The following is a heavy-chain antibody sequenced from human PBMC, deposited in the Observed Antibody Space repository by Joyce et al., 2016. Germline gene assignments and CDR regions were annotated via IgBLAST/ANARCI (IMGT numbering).Heavy chain of an antibody. J-gene: IGHJ4*02. CDR1: GFTFGEYA. V-gene: IGHV3-49*04. Sequence: EVQLVESGGGLLQPGRSLRLSCTASGFTFGEYAMSWVRQAPGKGLEWVGFIRSKAYGGTTEYAASVKGRFTISRDDSKSIAYLQMNSLKTEDTAVYYCTRACGGSCFDYWGQGTLVTVSS. CDR3: TRACGGSCFDY. D-gene: IGHD2-15*01. CDR2: IRSKAYGGTT.